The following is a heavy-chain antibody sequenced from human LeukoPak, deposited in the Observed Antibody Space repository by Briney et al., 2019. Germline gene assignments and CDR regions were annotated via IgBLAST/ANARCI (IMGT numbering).Heavy chain of an antibody. CDR3: ARGPAGYN. Sequence: GGTLRLSCAASGFTVSSNHMSWVRQAPGKGLEWVSVIYSGGSTDYADSVKGRFTISRDNLKNTLYLQMNSLRAEDTAVYYCARGPAGYNWGQGTLVTFSS. CDR1: GFTVSSNH. V-gene: IGHV3-53*01. CDR2: IYSGGST. J-gene: IGHJ4*02. D-gene: IGHD1-1*01.